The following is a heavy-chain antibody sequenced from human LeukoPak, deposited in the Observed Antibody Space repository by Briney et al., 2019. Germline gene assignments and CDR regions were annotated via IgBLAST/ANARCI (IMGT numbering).Heavy chain of an antibody. CDR2: IYYSGST. CDR3: ARAASGDAVDYYGSGRRYYSYYMDV. J-gene: IGHJ6*03. Sequence: GSLRLSCAASGFTFSSYGMNWVRQPPGKGLEWIGSIYYSGSTYYNPALKSRVTMSVDTSKNQFSLKLNSVTAADTAVYYCARAASGDAVDYYGSGRRYYSYYMDVWGKGTTVTISS. D-gene: IGHD3-10*01. CDR1: GFTFSSYG. V-gene: IGHV4-39*07.